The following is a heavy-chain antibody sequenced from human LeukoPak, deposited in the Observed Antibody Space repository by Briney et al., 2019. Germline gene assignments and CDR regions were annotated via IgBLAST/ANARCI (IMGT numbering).Heavy chain of an antibody. CDR1: DYSISSGYY. J-gene: IGHJ5*02. D-gene: IGHD1-1*01. CDR2: IYHSGST. V-gene: IGHV4-38-2*01. Sequence: PSETLSLTCDASDYSISSGYYWGWIRQPPGKGLEWIGSIYHSGSTHYNPSLKSRVTISVDTSKNQLSLKLTSVTAADTAVYHCARGMTYWKGDWSDPWGQGTLVIVSS. CDR3: ARGMTYWKGDWSDP.